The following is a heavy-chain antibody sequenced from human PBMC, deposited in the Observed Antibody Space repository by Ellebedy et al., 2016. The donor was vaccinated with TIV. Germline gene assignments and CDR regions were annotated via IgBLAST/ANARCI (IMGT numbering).Heavy chain of an antibody. CDR3: ARAWTPYGLDV. J-gene: IGHJ6*02. V-gene: IGHV3-33*01. D-gene: IGHD3/OR15-3a*01. CDR2: IWCDGSDK. CDR1: GFTFRAFG. Sequence: GESLKISCTASGFTFRAFGIHWVRQAPGQGLEWVAHIWCDGSDKYYADSVKGRFTISRDNSKSTLYLQMSSLLGDDTAVYYCARAWTPYGLDVWGHGTTVTVSS.